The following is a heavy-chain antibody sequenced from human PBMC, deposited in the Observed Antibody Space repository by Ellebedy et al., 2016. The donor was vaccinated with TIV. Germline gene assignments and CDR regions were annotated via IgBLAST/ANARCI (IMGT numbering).Heavy chain of an antibody. V-gene: IGHV3-11*01. J-gene: IGHJ4*02. Sequence: GESLKISCAASGFTFSDYYMSWIRQAPGKGLEWISHISSRGSSIYYADPVKGRFTISRDNAKNSLYLQMNSLSAEDTAVYYCARGARAYSYPIPGGDDYWGQGTLVTVSS. D-gene: IGHD5-18*01. CDR2: ISSRGSSI. CDR1: GFTFSDYY. CDR3: ARGARAYSYPIPGGDDY.